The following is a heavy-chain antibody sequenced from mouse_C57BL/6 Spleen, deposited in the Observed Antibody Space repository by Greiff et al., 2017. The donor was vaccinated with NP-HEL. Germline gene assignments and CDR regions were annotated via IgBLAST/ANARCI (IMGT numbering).Heavy chain of an antibody. CDR2: IRNKANGYTT. CDR3: ARYPLIYYDYDAPPMDY. D-gene: IGHD2-4*01. Sequence: EVQLVESGGGLVQPGGSLSLSCAASGFTFTDYYMSWVRQPPGQALEWLGFIRNKANGYTTEYSASVKGRFTISRDNSQSILYLQMNALRAEDSATYYCARYPLIYYDYDAPPMDYWGQGTSVTVSS. V-gene: IGHV7-3*01. CDR1: GFTFTDYY. J-gene: IGHJ4*01.